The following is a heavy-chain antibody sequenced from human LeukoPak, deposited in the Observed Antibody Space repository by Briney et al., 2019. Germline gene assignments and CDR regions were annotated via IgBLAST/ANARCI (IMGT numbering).Heavy chain of an antibody. D-gene: IGHD6-6*01. CDR2: IRQDGSEK. V-gene: IGHV3-7*01. CDR3: AKGPSRPPNAFDI. J-gene: IGHJ3*02. CDR1: GFTFSGHW. Sequence: PGGSLRLSCTASGFTFSGHWMSWVRQAPGKGLEWVASIRQDGSEKHYVDSVEGRFIISRDNAKNSLHLQMSSLRAEDTAVYYCAKGPSRPPNAFDIWGQGTLVTVSS.